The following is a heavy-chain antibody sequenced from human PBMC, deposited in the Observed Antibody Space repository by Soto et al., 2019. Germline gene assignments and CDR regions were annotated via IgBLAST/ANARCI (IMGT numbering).Heavy chain of an antibody. CDR3: ARDVRYCSGGSCYSYGYYYGMDV. Sequence: ASVKVSCKASGYTFTSYGISWVRQAPGQGLEWMGWISAYNGNTNYAQKLQGRVTMTTDTSTSTAYMELRSLRSDDTAVYYCARDVRYCSGGSCYSYGYYYGMDVWGQGTTVTVS. D-gene: IGHD2-15*01. CDR1: GYTFTSYG. V-gene: IGHV1-18*01. CDR2: ISAYNGNT. J-gene: IGHJ6*02.